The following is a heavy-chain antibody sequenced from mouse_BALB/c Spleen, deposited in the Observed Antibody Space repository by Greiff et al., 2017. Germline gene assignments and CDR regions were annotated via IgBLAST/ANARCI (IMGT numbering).Heavy chain of an antibody. J-gene: IGHJ4*01. CDR2: IRNKANGYTT. V-gene: IGHV7-3*02. CDR3: ARDDSSGYGDY. D-gene: IGHD3-2*01. Sequence: EVKLMESGGGLVQPGGSLRLSCATSGFTFTDYYMSWVRQPPGKALEWLGFIRNKANGYTTEYSTSVKGRFTISRDNSQSILYLQMNTLRAEDSATYYCARDDSSGYGDYWGQGTSVTVSS. CDR1: GFTFTDYY.